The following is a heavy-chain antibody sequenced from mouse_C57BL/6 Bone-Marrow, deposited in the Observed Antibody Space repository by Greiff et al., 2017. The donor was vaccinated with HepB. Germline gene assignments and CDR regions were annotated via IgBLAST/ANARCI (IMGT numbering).Heavy chain of an antibody. J-gene: IGHJ4*01. CDR1: GFSLTSYG. D-gene: IGHD1-1*01. Sequence: VHLVESGPGLVQPSQSLSITCTVSGFSLTSYGVHWVRQSPGKGLEWLGVIWSGGSTDYNAAFISRLSISKDNSKSQVFFKMNSLQADDTAIYYCASGTTVRYYAMDYWGQGTSVTVSS. CDR2: IWSGGST. CDR3: ASGTTVRYYAMDY. V-gene: IGHV2-2*01.